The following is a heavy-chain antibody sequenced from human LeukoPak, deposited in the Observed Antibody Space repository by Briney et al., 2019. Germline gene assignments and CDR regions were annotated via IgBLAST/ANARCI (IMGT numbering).Heavy chain of an antibody. CDR2: IYTSGST. V-gene: IGHV4-4*07. D-gene: IGHD3-16*02. CDR3: ARDGGRSYHFYGMDV. Sequence: SETLSLTCTVSGGSISSYYWSWIRQPAGKGLEWIGRIYTSGSTNYNPPLKSRVTMSVGTSKNQFSLKLSSVTAADTAVYYCARDGGRSYHFYGMDVWGQGTTVTVSS. J-gene: IGHJ6*02. CDR1: GGSISSYY.